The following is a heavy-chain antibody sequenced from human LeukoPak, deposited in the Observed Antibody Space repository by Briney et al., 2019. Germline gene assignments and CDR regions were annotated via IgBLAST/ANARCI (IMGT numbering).Heavy chain of an antibody. V-gene: IGHV3-43*02. J-gene: IGHJ6*02. CDR1: GFTFDDYA. D-gene: IGHD3-10*01. CDR2: ISGDGGST. Sequence: GRSLRLSCAASGFTFDDYAMHWVRHAPGKGLEWVSLISGDGGSTYYADSVKGRFTISRDNSKNSLYLQMNSLRTEDTALYYCAKAYYYGSGRTPPNYYYYYGMDVWGQGTTVTVSS. CDR3: AKAYYYGSGRTPPNYYYYYGMDV.